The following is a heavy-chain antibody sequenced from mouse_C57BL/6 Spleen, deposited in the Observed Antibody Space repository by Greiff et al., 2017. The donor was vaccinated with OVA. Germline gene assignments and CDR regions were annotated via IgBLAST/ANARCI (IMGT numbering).Heavy chain of an antibody. Sequence: EVQLQQSGPELVKPGASVKISCKASGYTFTDYYMNWVKQSHGKSLEWIGDINPNNGGTSYNQKFKGKATLTVDKSSSTAYMELRSLTSEDSAVYYCARNHYGSDYFDYWGQGTTLTVSS. V-gene: IGHV1-26*01. CDR2: INPNNGGT. J-gene: IGHJ2*01. CDR1: GYTFTDYY. D-gene: IGHD1-1*01. CDR3: ARNHYGSDYFDY.